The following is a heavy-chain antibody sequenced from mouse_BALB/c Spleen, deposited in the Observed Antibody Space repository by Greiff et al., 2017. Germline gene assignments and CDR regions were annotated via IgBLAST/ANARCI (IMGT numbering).Heavy chain of an antibody. D-gene: IGHD2-14*01. CDR1: GYTFTDYY. CDR2: IYPGSGNT. Sequence: LMESGPELVKPGASVKISCKASGYTFTDYYINWVKQKPGQGLEWIGWIYPGSGNTKYNEKFKGKATLTVDTSSSTAYMQLSSLSSEDTAVYFCARSGYRFMDYWGQGTSVTVSS. J-gene: IGHJ4*01. V-gene: IGHV1-84*02. CDR3: ARSGYRFMDY.